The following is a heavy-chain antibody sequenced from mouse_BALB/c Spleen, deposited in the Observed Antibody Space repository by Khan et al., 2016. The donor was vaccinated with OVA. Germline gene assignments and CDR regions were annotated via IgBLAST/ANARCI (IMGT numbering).Heavy chain of an antibody. CDR1: GFNIKDYY. J-gene: IGHJ3*01. CDR3: ARAGYSPWFAY. D-gene: IGHD2-3*01. V-gene: IGHV14-1*02. CDR2: IDPENGNT. Sequence: VQLKQSGAELVRPRALVKLSCKASGFNIKDYYIHWVKQRPEQGLEWIGWIDPENGNTIYDPKFQGKANITADTSSNTAYLHFSSLTSEDTAVYYCARAGYSPWFAYWGQGTLVTVSA.